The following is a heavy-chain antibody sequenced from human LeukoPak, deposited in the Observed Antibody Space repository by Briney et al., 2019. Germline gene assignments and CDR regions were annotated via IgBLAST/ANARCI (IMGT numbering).Heavy chain of an antibody. CDR2: INPNSGNT. CDR3: AREYYYGSGSSPTFDY. CDR1: GYTFTGYY. J-gene: IGHJ4*02. D-gene: IGHD3-10*01. V-gene: IGHV1-8*03. Sequence: ASVKVSCKASGYTFTGYYMHWVRQAPGQGLEWMGWINPNSGNTGYAQKFQGRVTITRNTSISTAYMELSSLRSEDTAVYYCAREYYYGSGSSPTFDYWGQGTLVTVSS.